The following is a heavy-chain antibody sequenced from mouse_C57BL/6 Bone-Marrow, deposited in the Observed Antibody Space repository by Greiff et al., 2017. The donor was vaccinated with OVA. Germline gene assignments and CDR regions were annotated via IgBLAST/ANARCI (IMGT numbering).Heavy chain of an antibody. CDR3: ARWDGYVDSFAY. V-gene: IGHV1-81*01. CDR2: IYPRSGNT. D-gene: IGHD2-2*01. Sequence: QVQLQQSGAELARPGASVKLSCKASGYTFTSYGISWVKQRTGQGLEWIGEIYPRSGNTYYNEKFKGKATLTADKSSSTAYLVLRSLTSEDSAVDFCARWDGYVDSFAYWGQGTLVTVSA. CDR1: GYTFTSYG. J-gene: IGHJ3*01.